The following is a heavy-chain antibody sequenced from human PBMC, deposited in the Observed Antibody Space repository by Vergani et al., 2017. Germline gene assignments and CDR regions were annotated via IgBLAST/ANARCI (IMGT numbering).Heavy chain of an antibody. D-gene: IGHD1-1*01. V-gene: IGHV3-30*03. CDR2: ISYDGTQK. J-gene: IGHJ1*01. CDR3: ATKSCGTPGCQIGYFRE. Sequence: QVHLVESGGGVVKPGRSLRLSCVVSGFTSSYYGMHWVRKALGKGLEWVAVISYDGTQKYYADSVKGRFTISRDNAKSTLYLQMNSLRTEDTAVYYCATKSCGTPGCQIGYFREWGQGTVVTVSS. CDR1: GFTSSYYG.